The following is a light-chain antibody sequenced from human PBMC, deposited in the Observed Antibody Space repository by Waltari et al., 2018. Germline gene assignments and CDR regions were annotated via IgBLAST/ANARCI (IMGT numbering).Light chain of an antibody. J-gene: IGKJ2*01. Sequence: DIQMTQSPSSLSASVGDRVTITCRASQSISSYLNWYQQKPGKAPKLLLYAASSLQSGGPSRFSGSGSGTDFTLTISSLQPEDFATYYCQQSYSTPYTFGQGTKLEIK. CDR1: QSISSY. V-gene: IGKV1-39*01. CDR3: QQSYSTPYT. CDR2: AAS.